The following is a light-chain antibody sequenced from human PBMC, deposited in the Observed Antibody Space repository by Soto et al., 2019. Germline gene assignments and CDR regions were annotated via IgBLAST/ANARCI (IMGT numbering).Light chain of an antibody. CDR2: GAS. CDR3: QQYNNWPWT. V-gene: IGKV3-15*01. CDR1: QGIGST. J-gene: IGKJ1*01. Sequence: EIVLTQSPATLSVSPGERVTLSCRASQGIGSTLAWYRQQPGQAPRLLIHGASTRAPGFPARFSGSGSGTDFTLTISSLQSEDFAVYYCQQYNNWPWTFGQGTKVDIK.